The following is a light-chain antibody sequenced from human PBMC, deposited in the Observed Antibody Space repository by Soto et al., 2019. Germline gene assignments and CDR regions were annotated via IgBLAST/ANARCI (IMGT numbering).Light chain of an antibody. V-gene: IGKV1-5*01. CDR3: QQYQSYSFT. J-gene: IGKJ3*01. Sequence: DIQMTQSPSTLSASVGDRVTITCRASHGISDWLAWYQQKPGKAPKLLIYDASDLQTGVTSRFSVSGSGTESTLTISSLQPDDFANDDGQQYQSYSFTFGPGTKVDVQ. CDR2: DAS. CDR1: HGISDW.